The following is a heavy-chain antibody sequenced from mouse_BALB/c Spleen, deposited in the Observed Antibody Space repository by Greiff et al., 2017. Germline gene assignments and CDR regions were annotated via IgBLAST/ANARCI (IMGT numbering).Heavy chain of an antibody. D-gene: IGHD2-4*01. V-gene: IGHV5-6-4*01. CDR1: GFTFSSYT. J-gene: IGHJ4*01. CDR3: TRDQGYYDYDGYAMDY. CDR2: ISSGGSYT. Sequence: EVKLVESGGGLVKPGGSLKLSCAASGFTFSSYTMSWVRQTPEKRLEWVATISSGGSYTYYPDSVKGRFTISRDNAKNNLYMQMSSLKSEDKAMFYYTRDQGYYDYDGYAMDYWGQGTSVTVSS.